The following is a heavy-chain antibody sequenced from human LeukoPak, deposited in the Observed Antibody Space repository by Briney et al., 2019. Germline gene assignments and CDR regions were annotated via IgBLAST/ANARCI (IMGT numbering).Heavy chain of an antibody. J-gene: IGHJ4*02. CDR3: ARVFHPPYYYGSGTPGGY. V-gene: IGHV4-38-2*02. CDR1: GGSISGYY. Sequence: PSETLSLTCTVSGGSISGYYWGWIRQPPGKGLEWIGSIYHSGSTYYNPSLKSRVTISVDTSKNQFSLKLSSVTAADTAVYYCARVFHPPYYYGSGTPGGYWGQGTLVTVSS. CDR2: IYHSGST. D-gene: IGHD3-10*01.